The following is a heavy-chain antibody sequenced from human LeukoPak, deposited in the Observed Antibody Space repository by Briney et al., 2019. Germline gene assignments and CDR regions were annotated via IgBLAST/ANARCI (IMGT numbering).Heavy chain of an antibody. D-gene: IGHD6-13*01. CDR1: GFTFDDYA. V-gene: IGHV3-9*01. Sequence: GGSLRLSCAASGFTFDDYAMHWARQAPGKGLEWVSGISWNSGSIGYADSVKGRFTISRDNAKNSLYLQMNSLRAEDAALYYCAKDLAAAAGTLSVDYWGQGTLVTVSS. CDR2: ISWNSGSI. CDR3: AKDLAAAAGTLSVDY. J-gene: IGHJ4*02.